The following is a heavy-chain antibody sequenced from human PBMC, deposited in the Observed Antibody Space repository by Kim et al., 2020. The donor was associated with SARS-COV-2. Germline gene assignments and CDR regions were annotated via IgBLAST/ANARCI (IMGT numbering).Heavy chain of an antibody. CDR3: VRGAHLKYCGGDCYSDAFDL. J-gene: IGHJ3*01. V-gene: IGHV3-74*03. CDR2: INSDGSST. CDR1: RLTLSSHW. Sequence: GGSLRLSCAASRLTLSSHWMHWVRQAPGKGLAWVSRINSDGSSTTYADSVKGRFTITRDNAKNTLYLQMISLRAEDTAVYYCVRGAHLKYCGGDCYSDAFDLWGQGTEVTVSS. D-gene: IGHD2-21*02.